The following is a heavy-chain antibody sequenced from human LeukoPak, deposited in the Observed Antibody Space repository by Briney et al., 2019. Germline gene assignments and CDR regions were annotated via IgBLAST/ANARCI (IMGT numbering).Heavy chain of an antibody. CDR3: AGGPIIGDYYDSSGYPQPTYFDY. Sequence: PSETLSLTCAVYGGSFSGYYWSWIRQPPGKGLEWSGEINHSGTTNYNPSLKSRVTISVDTSKNQFSLKLSSVTAADTAVYYCAGGPIIGDYYDSSGYPQPTYFDYWGQGTLVTVSS. D-gene: IGHD3-22*01. CDR1: GGSFSGYY. V-gene: IGHV4-34*01. J-gene: IGHJ4*02. CDR2: INHSGTT.